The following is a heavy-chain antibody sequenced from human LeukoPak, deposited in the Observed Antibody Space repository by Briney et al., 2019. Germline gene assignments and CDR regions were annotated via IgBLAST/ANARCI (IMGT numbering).Heavy chain of an antibody. CDR1: GFTFDDYA. Sequence: PGRSLRLSCAASGFTFDDYAMHRVRQAPGKGLEWVSGISWNSGSIGYADSVKGRFTISRDNAKNSLYLQMNSLRAEDTALYYCAREGELRYFDDYMDVWGKGTTVTVSS. J-gene: IGHJ6*03. CDR3: AREGELRYFDDYMDV. D-gene: IGHD3-9*01. CDR2: ISWNSGSI. V-gene: IGHV3-9*01.